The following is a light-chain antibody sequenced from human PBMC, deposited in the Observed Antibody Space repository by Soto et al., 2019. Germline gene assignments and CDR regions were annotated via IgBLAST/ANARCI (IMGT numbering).Light chain of an antibody. CDR2: EGS. Sequence: QSVLTQPASVSGSPGQSITISCTGTSSDVGNYNLVSWYQRHPGKAPKLMIYEGSKRPSGVSDRFSGSKSGNTASLTISGLQAEGEADYYCCSYAGSSTLVFGGGTKLTVL. CDR1: SSDVGNYNL. J-gene: IGLJ2*01. CDR3: CSYAGSSTLV. V-gene: IGLV2-23*01.